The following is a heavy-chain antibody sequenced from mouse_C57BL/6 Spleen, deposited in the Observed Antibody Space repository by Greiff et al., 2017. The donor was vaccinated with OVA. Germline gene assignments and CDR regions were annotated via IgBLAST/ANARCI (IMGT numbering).Heavy chain of an antibody. V-gene: IGHV3-6*01. CDR3: ARDTSSGLRAY. D-gene: IGHD3-2*02. J-gene: IGHJ3*01. CDR1: GYSITTGCY. Sequence: EVQLMESGPGLVKPSQSLSLTCSVTGYSITTGCYWNWIRQFPGNKLEWMGYISYDGSNNYNPSLKNRISITRDTSKNQFFLKLNSVTTEDTATYYCARDTSSGLRAYWGQGTLVTVS. CDR2: ISYDGSN.